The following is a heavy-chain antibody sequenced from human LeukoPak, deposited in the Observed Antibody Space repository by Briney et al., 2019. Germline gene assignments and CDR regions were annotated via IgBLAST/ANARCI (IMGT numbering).Heavy chain of an antibody. D-gene: IGHD4-17*01. Sequence: ASVKVSCKASGCTFTSYGISWVRQAPGQGLEWMGWISAYNGNTNYAQKLQGRVTMTTDTSTSTAYMELRSLRSDDTAVYYCARDLHDYGDYDPTFDYWGQGTLVTVSS. CDR1: GCTFTSYG. J-gene: IGHJ4*02. CDR2: ISAYNGNT. CDR3: ARDLHDYGDYDPTFDY. V-gene: IGHV1-18*04.